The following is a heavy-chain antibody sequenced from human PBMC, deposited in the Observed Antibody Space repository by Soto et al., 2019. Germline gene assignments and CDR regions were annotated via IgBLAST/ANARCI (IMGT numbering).Heavy chain of an antibody. J-gene: IGHJ6*02. CDR2: ISGSGGST. CDR3: AKEFVPSGTYYYYGMDV. Sequence: EVQLLESGGGLVQPGGSLRLSCAASGFTFRSYAMSGVRQAPGKGLEWVSAISGSGGSTYYADSVKGRFTISRDNSKNTLYLQMNSLRAEDTAVYYCAKEFVPSGTYYYYGMDVWGQGTTVTVSS. CDR1: GFTFRSYA. D-gene: IGHD3-3*01. V-gene: IGHV3-23*01.